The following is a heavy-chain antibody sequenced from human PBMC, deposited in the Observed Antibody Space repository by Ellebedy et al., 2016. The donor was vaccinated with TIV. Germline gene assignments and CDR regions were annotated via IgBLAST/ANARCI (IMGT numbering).Heavy chain of an antibody. CDR2: ISGSGGST. Sequence: GGSLRLSXAASGFTFSSYAMSWVRQAPGKGLEWISGISGSGGSTYNANSVKGRFTISRDNSKNTVYLQMNSLRAEDTVVYYCAKRRYSDPSGHGLPDYWGQGTLVTVSS. CDR1: GFTFSSYA. D-gene: IGHD3-22*01. V-gene: IGHV3-23*01. J-gene: IGHJ4*02. CDR3: AKRRYSDPSGHGLPDY.